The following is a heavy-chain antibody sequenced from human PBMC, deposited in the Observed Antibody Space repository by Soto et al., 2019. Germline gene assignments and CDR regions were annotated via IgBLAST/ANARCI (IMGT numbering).Heavy chain of an antibody. D-gene: IGHD6-19*01. Sequence: EVRLVESGGGLVQPGRSLRLSCAASGFSFGDYAMHWVRQAPGKGLGWVSGMTWNSGTIGYADSVKGRFTISRDNAKNSLYLQMSSMRPEDTAFSYCAKGAWLVFGHYFDYWGQGTLVTVSS. CDR1: GFSFGDYA. J-gene: IGHJ4*02. CDR3: AKGAWLVFGHYFDY. CDR2: MTWNSGTI. V-gene: IGHV3-9*01.